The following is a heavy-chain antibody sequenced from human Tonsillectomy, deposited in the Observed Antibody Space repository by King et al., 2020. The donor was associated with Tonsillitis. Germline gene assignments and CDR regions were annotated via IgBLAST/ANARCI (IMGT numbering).Heavy chain of an antibody. V-gene: IGHV1-3*03. Sequence: QLVQSGADVKKPGASVKVSCKTSGYSFTTYIMHWVRQAPGQGLEWMGWMNAGNGDTKYSPEFQGRVTFTRDTSATTAYMEISSLRSEDTAMYYCAIRLGELSLFAWGQGTLVTVSA. CDR2: MNAGNGDT. CDR1: GYSFTTYI. J-gene: IGHJ4*02. CDR3: AIRLGELSLFA. D-gene: IGHD3-16*01.